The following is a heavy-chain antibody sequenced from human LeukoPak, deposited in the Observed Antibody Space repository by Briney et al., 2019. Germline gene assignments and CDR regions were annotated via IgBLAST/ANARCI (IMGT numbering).Heavy chain of an antibody. J-gene: IGHJ5*02. Sequence: ASVKVSCKASGYTFTSYGISWVRQAPGQGLEWMGWISAYNGNTNYAQKLQGRVTMTTDTSTSTAYMELRSLRSDDTAVYYCARGYCSGGSCYGPELNWFDPWGQGTLVTVSS. CDR3: ARGYCSGGSCYGPELNWFDP. CDR1: GYTFTSYG. D-gene: IGHD2-15*01. CDR2: ISAYNGNT. V-gene: IGHV1-18*01.